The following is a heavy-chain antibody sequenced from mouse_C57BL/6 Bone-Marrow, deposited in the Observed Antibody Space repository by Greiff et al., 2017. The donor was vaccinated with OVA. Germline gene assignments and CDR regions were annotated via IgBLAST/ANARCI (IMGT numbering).Heavy chain of an antibody. CDR3: ARGYAMDY. V-gene: IGHV14-3*01. Sequence: VQLQQSVAELVRPGASVKLSCTASGFYIKNTSMHWVKQRPEQGLAWIVSIDPANGNTKDAPKFQGKATITADTSSNTAYLQLSSLTSEDTAIYYCARGYAMDYWGQGTSVTVSS. CDR1: GFYIKNTS. CDR2: IDPANGNT. J-gene: IGHJ4*01.